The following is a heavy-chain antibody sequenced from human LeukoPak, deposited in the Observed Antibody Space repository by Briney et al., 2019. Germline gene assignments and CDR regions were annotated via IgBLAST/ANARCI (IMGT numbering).Heavy chain of an antibody. D-gene: IGHD3-22*01. V-gene: IGHV4-61*08. Sequence: SQTLSLTCTVSGGSISSGDYYWSWIRQPPGKGLEWIGYIYYSGSTNYNPSLKSRVTISVDTSKNQFSLRLSSVTAADTAVYYCARHRYYYDSSGYYYQPWGQGTLVTVSS. J-gene: IGHJ5*02. CDR3: ARHRYYYDSSGYYYQP. CDR2: IYYSGST. CDR1: GGSISSGDYY.